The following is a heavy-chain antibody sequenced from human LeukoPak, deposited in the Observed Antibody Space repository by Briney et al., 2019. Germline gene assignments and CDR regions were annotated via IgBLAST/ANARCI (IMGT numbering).Heavy chain of an antibody. D-gene: IGHD3-10*01. CDR2: IHPSGIT. Sequence: PSETLSLTCTVSGASINKDYWAWIRQPAGKGLEWIGRIHPSGITHQNPSLRGRVTMSIDASKNQFSLNLSSVTAAETAVYFCARGLFRGVRTDPYYHYYMDVWGKGTTVTASS. V-gene: IGHV4-4*07. J-gene: IGHJ6*03. CDR3: ARGLFRGVRTDPYYHYYMDV. CDR1: GASINKDY.